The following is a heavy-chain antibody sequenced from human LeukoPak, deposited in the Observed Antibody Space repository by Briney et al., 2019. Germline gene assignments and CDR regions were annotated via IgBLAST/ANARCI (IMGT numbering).Heavy chain of an antibody. CDR1: GFTFDEYG. V-gene: IGHV3-20*04. Sequence: GGSLRLSCAASGFTFDEYGMTWVRQAPGKGLEWVSGINWNGGSTGYADAVKGRFTIHRDNAKKSLYLQMHSLRAEDTALYYCARGYFYDSSGYYGNLDYWGQGTLVTVSS. CDR3: ARGYFYDSSGYYGNLDY. D-gene: IGHD3-22*01. CDR2: INWNGGST. J-gene: IGHJ4*02.